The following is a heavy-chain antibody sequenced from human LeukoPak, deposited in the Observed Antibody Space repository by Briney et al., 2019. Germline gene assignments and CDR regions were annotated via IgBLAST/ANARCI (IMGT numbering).Heavy chain of an antibody. CDR1: GYTLTELS. V-gene: IGHV1-24*01. D-gene: IGHD4-23*01. J-gene: IGHJ2*01. Sequence: ASVKVSCKVSGYTLTELSMHWVRQAPGKGLEWMGGFDPEDGETIYAQKFQGRVTMTEDTSTDTAYMELSSLRSEDTAVYYCATATTVITEYWYFDLWGRGTLVTVSS. CDR3: ATATTVITEYWYFDL. CDR2: FDPEDGET.